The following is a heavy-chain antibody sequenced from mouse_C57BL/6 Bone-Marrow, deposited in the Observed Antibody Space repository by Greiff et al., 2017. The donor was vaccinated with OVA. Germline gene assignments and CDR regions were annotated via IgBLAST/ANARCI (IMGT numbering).Heavy chain of an antibody. J-gene: IGHJ4*01. D-gene: IGHD3-3*01. CDR1: GFTFSSYG. V-gene: IGHV5-6*01. Sequence: DVQLVESGGDLVKPGGSLKLSCAASGFTFSSYGMSWVRQTPDKRLEWVATISSGGSYTYYPDSVKGRFTISRDNAKNTLYLQMSSLKSEDTAMYYCARRDEGFYYYAMDYWGQGTSVTVSS. CDR3: ARRDEGFYYYAMDY. CDR2: ISSGGSYT.